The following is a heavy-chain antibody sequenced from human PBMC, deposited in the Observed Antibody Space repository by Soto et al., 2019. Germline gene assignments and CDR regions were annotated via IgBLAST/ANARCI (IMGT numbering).Heavy chain of an antibody. Sequence: SETLSLTCTVSGGSISSSSYYWGWIRQPPGKGLEWIGSIYYSGSTYYNPSLKSRVTISVDTSKNQFSLKLSSVTAADTAVYYCAGHHDYGDYGQKKTFDIWGQGTMVTVS. J-gene: IGHJ3*02. CDR2: IYYSGST. CDR3: AGHHDYGDYGQKKTFDI. D-gene: IGHD4-17*01. V-gene: IGHV4-39*01. CDR1: GGSISSSSYY.